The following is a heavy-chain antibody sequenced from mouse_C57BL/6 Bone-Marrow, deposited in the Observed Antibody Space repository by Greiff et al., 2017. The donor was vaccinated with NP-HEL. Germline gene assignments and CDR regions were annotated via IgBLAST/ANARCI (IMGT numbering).Heavy chain of an antibody. V-gene: IGHV5-9*01. D-gene: IGHD2-5*01. J-gene: IGHJ4*01. CDR2: ISGGGGNT. CDR3: ASPRYYSNYYAMDY. Sequence: EVKVVESGGGLVKPGGSLKLSCAASGFTFSSYTMSWVRQTPEKRLEWVATISGGGGNTYYPDSVQGRFTISRDNAKNTLYLQMSSLRSEDTALYYCASPRYYSNYYAMDYWGQGTSVTVSS. CDR1: GFTFSSYT.